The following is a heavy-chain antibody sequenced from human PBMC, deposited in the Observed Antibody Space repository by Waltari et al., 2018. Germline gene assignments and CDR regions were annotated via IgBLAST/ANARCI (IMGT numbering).Heavy chain of an antibody. CDR1: GGSFSGYF. Sequence: QVQLQQWGAGLLKPSQTLSLTFAVEGGSFSGYFWNWVRQPPGKGLEWIGGIDYSGSTNYNPSLKSRVTLSIDTSRKRFSLNLNSMTAADTAIYYCARSGFHGSGTPFDPWGRGTLVTVSS. CDR2: IDYSGST. D-gene: IGHD3-10*01. J-gene: IGHJ5*02. CDR3: ARSGFHGSGTPFDP. V-gene: IGHV4-34*02.